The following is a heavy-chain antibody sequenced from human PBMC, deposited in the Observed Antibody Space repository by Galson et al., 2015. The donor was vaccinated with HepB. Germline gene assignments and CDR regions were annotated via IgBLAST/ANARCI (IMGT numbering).Heavy chain of an antibody. V-gene: IGHV3-30*02. D-gene: IGHD6-13*01. CDR2: IRYDGSNK. Sequence: SLRLSCAASGFTFSSYGMHWVRQAPGKGLEWVAFIRYDGSNKYYADSVKGRFTISRDNSKNTLYLQMNSLRAEDTAVYYCAKDLTYSSSWYQTNYYDYYGMVVWCQWATFTVSS. CDR3: AKDLTYSSSWYQTNYYDYYGMVV. J-gene: IGHJ6*02. CDR1: GFTFSSYG.